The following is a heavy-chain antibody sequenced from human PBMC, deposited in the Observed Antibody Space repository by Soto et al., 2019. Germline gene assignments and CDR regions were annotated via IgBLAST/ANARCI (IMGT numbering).Heavy chain of an antibody. CDR2: IYYSGST. CDR1: GGSISSSSYY. J-gene: IGHJ3*02. V-gene: IGHV4-39*01. Sequence: SETLSLTCTVSGGSISSSSYYWGWIRQPPGKGLEWIGSIYYSGSTYYNPSLKSRVTISVDTSKNQFSLKLSSVTAADTAVYYCARHAHGNTYYSSSDIWGQGTMVTVSS. D-gene: IGHD3-10*01. CDR3: ARHAHGNTYYSSSDI.